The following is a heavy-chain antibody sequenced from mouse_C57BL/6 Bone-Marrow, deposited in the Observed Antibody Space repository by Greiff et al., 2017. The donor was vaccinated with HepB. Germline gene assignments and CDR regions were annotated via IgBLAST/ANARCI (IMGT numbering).Heavy chain of an antibody. Sequence: DVQLQESGGDLVKPGGSLKLSCAASGFTFSSYSMSWVRQTPDKRLEWVATISSGGSYTYYPDSVKGRFTISRDNAKNTLYLQMSSLKSEDTAMYYCARQGLRAGAYWGQGTLVTVSA. CDR3: ARQGLRAGAY. D-gene: IGHD3-2*02. CDR2: ISSGGSYT. CDR1: GFTFSSYS. V-gene: IGHV5-6*01. J-gene: IGHJ3*01.